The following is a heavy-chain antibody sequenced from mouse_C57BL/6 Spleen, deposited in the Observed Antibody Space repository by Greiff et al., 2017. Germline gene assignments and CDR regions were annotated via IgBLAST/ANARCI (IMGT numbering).Heavy chain of an antibody. CDR3: ARLGDGYSYAMDY. CDR2: IRNKANGYTT. J-gene: IGHJ4*01. V-gene: IGHV7-3*01. Sequence: EVKLMESGGGLVQPGGSLSLSCAASGFTFTDYYMSWVRQPPGKALEWLGFIRNKANGYTTEYSASVKGRFTISRDNSQSILYLQMNALRAEDSATYYCARLGDGYSYAMDYWGQGTSVTVSS. CDR1: GFTFTDYY. D-gene: IGHD2-3*01.